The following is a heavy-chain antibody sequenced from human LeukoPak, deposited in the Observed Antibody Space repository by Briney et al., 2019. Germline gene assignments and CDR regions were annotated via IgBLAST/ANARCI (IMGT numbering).Heavy chain of an antibody. CDR3: ARDTYHYDSSGYYWFDP. J-gene: IGHJ5*02. Sequence: SETLSLTCTVSGGSISSYYWSWIRQPAGKGLEWIGRTYNSGSTNYSPSLKSRVTMSLDTSKNQFSLKLSSVTAADTAIYYCARDTYHYDSSGYYWFDPWGQGTLVTVSS. CDR2: TYNSGST. CDR1: GGSISSYY. D-gene: IGHD3-22*01. V-gene: IGHV4-4*07.